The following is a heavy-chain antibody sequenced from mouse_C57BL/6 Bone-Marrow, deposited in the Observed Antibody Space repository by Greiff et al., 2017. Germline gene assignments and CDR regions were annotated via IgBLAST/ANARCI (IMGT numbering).Heavy chain of an antibody. J-gene: IGHJ3*01. V-gene: IGHV1-81*01. Sequence: VQLQQSGAELARPGASVKLSCKASGYTFTSYGISWVKQRTGQGLEWIGEIYPRSGNTYYNEKFKGKATLTADKSSSTAYMELRSLTSEDSAVYFCARSRRFTTVVAPFAYWGQGTLVTVSA. CDR3: ARSRRFTTVVAPFAY. CDR2: IYPRSGNT. D-gene: IGHD1-1*01. CDR1: GYTFTSYG.